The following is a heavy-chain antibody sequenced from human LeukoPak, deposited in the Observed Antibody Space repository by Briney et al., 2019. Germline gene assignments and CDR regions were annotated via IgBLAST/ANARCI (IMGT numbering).Heavy chain of an antibody. CDR2: ISSNGGST. J-gene: IGHJ4*02. CDR1: GFTFSSYA. V-gene: IGHV3-64D*06. CDR3: VKDMLTSSRYSWYFDY. Sequence: PGGSLSLSFSASGFTFSSYAMHWVRQAPGKGLEYVSAISSNGGSTYYADSVKGRFTISRDNSKNTLYLQMSSLRAEDTAVYYCVKDMLTSSRYSWYFDYWGQGTLVTVSS. D-gene: IGHD6-13*01.